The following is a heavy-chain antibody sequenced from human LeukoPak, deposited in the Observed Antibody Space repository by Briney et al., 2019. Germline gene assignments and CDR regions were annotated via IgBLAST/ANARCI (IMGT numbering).Heavy chain of an antibody. V-gene: IGHV3-48*01. J-gene: IGHJ5*02. Sequence: GGSLRLSCGASGLTFSTYSMNWVRQAPGKGLEWVSYISSDSGTIYYADSVKGRFTISRDNAKKSLYLQMNSLRAEDTAVYYCVRIPNSANFPNWFDPWGQGTLVTVSS. D-gene: IGHD4/OR15-4a*01. CDR3: VRIPNSANFPNWFDP. CDR1: GLTFSTYS. CDR2: ISSDSGTI.